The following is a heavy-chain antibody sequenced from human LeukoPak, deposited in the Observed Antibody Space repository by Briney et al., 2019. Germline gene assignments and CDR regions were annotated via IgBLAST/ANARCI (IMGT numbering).Heavy chain of an antibody. CDR1: GGTFSSYA. D-gene: IGHD4-23*01. J-gene: IGHJ4*02. CDR3: ATLMTMEVTPFDY. CDR2: INLSGGST. Sequence: ASVKVSCKASGGTFSSYAISWVRQAPGQGLEWMGIINLSGGSTTYAQKFQGRVTMTRDTSTSTVYMELSSLRSDDTAVYYCATLMTMEVTPFDYWGQGTLVTVSS. V-gene: IGHV1-46*01.